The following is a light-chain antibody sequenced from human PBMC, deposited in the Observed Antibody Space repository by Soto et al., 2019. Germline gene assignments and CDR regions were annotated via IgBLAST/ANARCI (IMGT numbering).Light chain of an antibody. Sequence: QSVLTQPPSASGTPGQRVTISCSGSSSNIGSNTVNWYQQLPGTAPKLLIYSNNQRPSGVPDRFSGSKSGYSGSLAISGLQCEDEADYYCAAWDDSLDGLVFGGGTKLTVL. CDR1: SSNIGSNT. CDR2: SNN. J-gene: IGLJ2*01. CDR3: AAWDDSLDGLV. V-gene: IGLV1-44*01.